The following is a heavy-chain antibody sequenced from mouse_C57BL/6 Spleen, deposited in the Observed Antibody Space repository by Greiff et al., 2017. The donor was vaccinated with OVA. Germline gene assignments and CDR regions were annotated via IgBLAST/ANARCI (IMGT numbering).Heavy chain of an antibody. Sequence: EVHLVESGGGLVKPGGSLKLSCAASGFTFSSYAMSWVRQTPEKRLEWVATISDGGSYTYYPDNVKGRFTISRDNAKNNLYLQMSHLKSEDTAMYYCARGCTTVASYFDYWGQGTTLTVSS. J-gene: IGHJ2*01. CDR3: ARGCTTVASYFDY. D-gene: IGHD1-1*01. V-gene: IGHV5-4*01. CDR2: ISDGGSYT. CDR1: GFTFSSYA.